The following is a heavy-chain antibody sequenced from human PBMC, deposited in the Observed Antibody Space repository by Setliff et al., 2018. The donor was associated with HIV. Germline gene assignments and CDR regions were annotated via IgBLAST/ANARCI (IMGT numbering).Heavy chain of an antibody. CDR3: ARAPTLFGVEYYYYFGMDV. D-gene: IGHD3-3*01. CDR1: GYTFTGYY. J-gene: IGHJ6*02. V-gene: IGHV1-2*02. Sequence: ASVKVTCKASGYTFTGYYMHWVRQAPGQGLEWMGWINPHSGDTNYAQKFQDRVTMTRDTSVNIAYMQLSRLRSDDTAVYYCARAPTLFGVEYYYYFGMDVWGQGTTVTVSS. CDR2: INPHSGDT.